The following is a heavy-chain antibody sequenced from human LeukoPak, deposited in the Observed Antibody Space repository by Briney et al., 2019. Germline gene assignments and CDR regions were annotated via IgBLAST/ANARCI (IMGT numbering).Heavy chain of an antibody. J-gene: IGHJ4*02. V-gene: IGHV3-48*04. CDR3: TRQETGCSGGNCYPDY. D-gene: IGHD2-15*01. CDR2: ISSSNTI. CDR1: GFTFSSYT. Sequence: GGSLRLSCAASGFTFSSYTMNWVRQAPGKGLEWVSYISSSNTIYHADSVKGRFTISRDNAKNSLYLQMNSLKTEDTAVYYCTRQETGCSGGNCYPDYWGQGTQVTVSS.